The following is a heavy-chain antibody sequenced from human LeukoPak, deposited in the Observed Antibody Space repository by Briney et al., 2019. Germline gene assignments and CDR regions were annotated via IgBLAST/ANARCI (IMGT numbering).Heavy chain of an antibody. J-gene: IGHJ5*02. CDR3: ARETCSGGSCYSLSVWFDP. CDR1: GDSVSSNSAA. Sequence: SQTLSLTCAISGDSVSSNSAAWNWIRQSPSGGLEWLGRTYYRSKWYNDYAVSVKSRITINPDTSKNQFSLQLNSVTPEDTAVYYCARETCSGGSCYSLSVWFDPWGQGTLVTVSS. CDR2: TYYRSKWYN. D-gene: IGHD2-15*01. V-gene: IGHV6-1*01.